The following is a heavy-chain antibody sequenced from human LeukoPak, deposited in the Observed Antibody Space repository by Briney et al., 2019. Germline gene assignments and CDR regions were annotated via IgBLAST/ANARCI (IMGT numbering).Heavy chain of an antibody. D-gene: IGHD5/OR15-5a*01. CDR3: ARISIPFYVDKVGYMDV. CDR2: INHSGST. Sequence: MSSETLSLTCAVYGGSFSGYYWSWIRQPPGKGLEWIGEINHSGSTNYNPSLKSRVTISVDTSKNQFSLKLSSVTAADTAVYYCARISIPFYVDKVGYMDVWGKGTTVTVSS. V-gene: IGHV4-34*01. J-gene: IGHJ6*03. CDR1: GGSFSGYY.